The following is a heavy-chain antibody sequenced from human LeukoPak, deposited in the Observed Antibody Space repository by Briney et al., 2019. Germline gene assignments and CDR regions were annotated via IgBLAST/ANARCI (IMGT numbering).Heavy chain of an antibody. Sequence: ASVTVTCTASGYTFTSYDINWVRQATGQGLEWMGWMNPNSGNTGYAQKFQGRVTMTRDTSTSTVYMELSSLRSEDTAVYYCAINGGNGYFDYWGEGTLVTVSS. D-gene: IGHD4-23*01. J-gene: IGHJ4*02. CDR2: MNPNSGNT. CDR1: GYTFTSYD. V-gene: IGHV1-8*01. CDR3: AINGGNGYFDY.